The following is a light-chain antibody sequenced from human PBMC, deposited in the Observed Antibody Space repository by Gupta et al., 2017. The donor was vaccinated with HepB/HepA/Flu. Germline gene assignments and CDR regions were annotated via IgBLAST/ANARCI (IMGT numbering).Light chain of an antibody. J-gene: IGKJ1*01. CDR3: QHYYIFGT. CDR1: QSVSSRY. CDR2: GTS. V-gene: IGKV3-7*04. Sequence: PGERVTLSCRASQSVSSRYLIWSRQKPGQAPRLLIYGTSTRAPSIPARFRGSGSVTDFTLTSSGRRPEDFAVYFIQHYYIFGTFGXGTKVEIK.